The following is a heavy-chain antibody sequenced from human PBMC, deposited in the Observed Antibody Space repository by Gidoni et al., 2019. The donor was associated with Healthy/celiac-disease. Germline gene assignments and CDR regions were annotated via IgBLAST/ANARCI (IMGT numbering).Heavy chain of an antibody. D-gene: IGHD4-17*01. Sequence: QVQLVQSGAEVKKPGASVKVSCKASGYTFTSYGISWVRQAPGQGLEWMGWISAYNGNTNYAQKLQGRVTMTTDTSTSTAYMELRSLRSDDTAVYYCASRLDGDYRLYYGMDVWGQGTTVTVSS. CDR1: GYTFTSYG. V-gene: IGHV1-18*01. J-gene: IGHJ6*02. CDR2: ISAYNGNT. CDR3: ASRLDGDYRLYYGMDV.